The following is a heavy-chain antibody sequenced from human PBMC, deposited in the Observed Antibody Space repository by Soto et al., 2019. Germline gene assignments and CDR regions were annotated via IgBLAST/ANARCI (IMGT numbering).Heavy chain of an antibody. V-gene: IGHV4-34*01. J-gene: IGHJ6*02. CDR2: INHSGST. CDR3: ARVSGIYYYGMDV. CDR1: GGSFSGYY. Sequence: QVQLQQWGAGLLKPSETLSLTCAVYGGSFSGYYWSWIRQPPGNGLEWIGEINHSGSTNYNPSLKSRVTISVDTSKNQFSLKLSSVTAADTAVYYCARVSGIYYYGMDVWGQGTTVTVSS. D-gene: IGHD3-10*01.